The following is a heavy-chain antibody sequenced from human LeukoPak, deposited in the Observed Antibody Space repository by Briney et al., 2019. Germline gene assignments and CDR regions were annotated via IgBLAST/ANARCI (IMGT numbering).Heavy chain of an antibody. J-gene: IGHJ4*02. CDR3: AKDSPYAYYGSGSYWDY. D-gene: IGHD3-10*01. Sequence: WGSLRLSCAASGFTFSSYGMSWVRQAPGKGLEWVSAISGSGSTYYADSVKGRFTISRDNSKNTLYLQMNSLRAEDTAVYYCAKDSPYAYYGSGSYWDYWAQGTLVTVSS. CDR2: ISGSGST. CDR1: GFTFSSYG. V-gene: IGHV3-23*01.